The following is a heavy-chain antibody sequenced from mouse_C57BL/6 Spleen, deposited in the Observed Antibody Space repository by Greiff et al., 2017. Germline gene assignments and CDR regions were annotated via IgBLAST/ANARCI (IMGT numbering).Heavy chain of an antibody. V-gene: IGHV5-17*01. CDR1: GFTFSDYG. CDR2: ISSGSSTI. Sequence: EVQLQESGGGLVKPGGSLKLSCVASGFTFSDYGMHWVRQAPEKGLEWVAYISSGSSTIYYADTVKGRFTISIDNAKNTLFLQMTSLRSEDTAMYYGARPEDCDGGNYYAVDYWGQGTSVTVSS. J-gene: IGHJ4*01. CDR3: ARPEDCDGGNYYAVDY.